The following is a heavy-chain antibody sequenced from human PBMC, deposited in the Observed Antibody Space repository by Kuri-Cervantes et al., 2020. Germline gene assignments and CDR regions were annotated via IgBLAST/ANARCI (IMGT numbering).Heavy chain of an antibody. V-gene: IGHV3-11*01. Sequence: GGSLRLSCAASGFTFSDYYMSWIRQAPGKGLEWVSYISSSGSTIYYADSVKGRFTISRDNAKNSLYLQMNSLRAEDTAVYCCARSPRYDSSGYRDYFDYWGQGTLVTVSS. CDR1: GFTFSDYY. D-gene: IGHD3-22*01. CDR2: ISSSGSTI. J-gene: IGHJ4*02. CDR3: ARSPRYDSSGYRDYFDY.